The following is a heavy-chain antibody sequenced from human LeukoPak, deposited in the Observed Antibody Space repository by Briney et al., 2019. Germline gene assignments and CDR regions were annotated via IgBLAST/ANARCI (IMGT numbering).Heavy chain of an antibody. CDR2: IGKKDKGYATAT. D-gene: IGHD1-26*01. CDR1: GFTFSGSA. Sequence: GGSLRLSCAASGFTFSGSAIHWVRQSSGKGLEWVGQIGKKDKGYATATAYAASVRGRFTISRDDSINTAYLQMKSLKTEDTALYYCTRDSGTYNWFDPWGQGTLVTVSS. J-gene: IGHJ5*02. V-gene: IGHV3-73*01. CDR3: TRDSGTYNWFDP.